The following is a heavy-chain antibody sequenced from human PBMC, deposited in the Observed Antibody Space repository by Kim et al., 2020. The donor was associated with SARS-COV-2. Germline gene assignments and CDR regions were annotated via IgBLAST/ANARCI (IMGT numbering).Heavy chain of an antibody. J-gene: IGHJ4*02. Sequence: VESLKISCKGSGYSFTSYWIGWVRQMPGKGLEWMGIIYPGDSDTRYSPSFQGQVTISADKSISTAYLQWSSLKASDTAMYYCARAMTLLWFGELSYYFDYWGQGTLVTVSS. D-gene: IGHD3-10*01. CDR2: IYPGDSDT. CDR1: GYSFTSYW. V-gene: IGHV5-51*01. CDR3: ARAMTLLWFGELSYYFDY.